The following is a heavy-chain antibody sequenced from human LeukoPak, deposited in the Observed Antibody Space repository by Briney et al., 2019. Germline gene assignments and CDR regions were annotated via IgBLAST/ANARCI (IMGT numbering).Heavy chain of an antibody. V-gene: IGHV5-51*01. CDR2: IYPGDSDT. Sequence: LGESLKISCQASGYKITSHWIGWVRQMPGKSPEWMGIIYPGDSDTRYSPSFQGQVVISVDKSSNVAYLQWITLKASDTAMYYCARPRSGESFDGFDIWGQGTMV. J-gene: IGHJ3*02. CDR3: ARPRSGESFDGFDI. D-gene: IGHD3-3*01. CDR1: GYKITSHW.